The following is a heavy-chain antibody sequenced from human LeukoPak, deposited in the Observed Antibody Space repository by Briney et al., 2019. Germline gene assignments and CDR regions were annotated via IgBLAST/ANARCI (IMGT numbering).Heavy chain of an antibody. Sequence: GESLKISCQGSGYSFSTYWIGWVRQMPGQGLEWMGIIYPGDSDTRYSPSFQGQVVISADKSLSTAYLQWSSLKASDTAMYYCARQSVYYYGLGTYYDAFDIWGQGTMVTVSS. J-gene: IGHJ3*02. CDR1: GYSFSTYW. D-gene: IGHD3-10*01. CDR2: IYPGDSDT. CDR3: ARQSVYYYGLGTYYDAFDI. V-gene: IGHV5-51*01.